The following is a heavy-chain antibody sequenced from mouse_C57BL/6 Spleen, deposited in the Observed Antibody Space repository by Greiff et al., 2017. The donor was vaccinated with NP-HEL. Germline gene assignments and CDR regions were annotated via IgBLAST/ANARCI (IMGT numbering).Heavy chain of an antibody. J-gene: IGHJ3*01. Sequence: EVQLQQSGAELVRPGASVKLSCTASGFNIKDDYMHWVKQRPEQGLEWIGWIDPENGDTEYASKFQGQATITEDTHSNTAYLQLSSLTSEDTAVYYCTTRFRRGFAYWGQGTLVTVSA. CDR2: IDPENGDT. CDR1: GFNIKDDY. CDR3: TTRFRRGFAY. V-gene: IGHV14-4*01.